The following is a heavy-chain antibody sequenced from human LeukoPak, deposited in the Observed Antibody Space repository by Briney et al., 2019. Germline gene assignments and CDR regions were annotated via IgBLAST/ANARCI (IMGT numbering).Heavy chain of an antibody. J-gene: IGHJ6*02. CDR3: ARGLHNWNYYYYYYYGMDV. CDR1: GFTFSSYA. D-gene: IGHD1-7*01. V-gene: IGHV3-30-3*01. Sequence: GGSLRLSCAASGFTFSSYAMHWVRQAPGKGLEWVAVLSYDGSNKYYADSVKGRFTISRDNSKNTLYLQMNSLRAEDTAVYYCARGLHNWNYYYYYYYGMDVWGQGTTVTVSS. CDR2: LSYDGSNK.